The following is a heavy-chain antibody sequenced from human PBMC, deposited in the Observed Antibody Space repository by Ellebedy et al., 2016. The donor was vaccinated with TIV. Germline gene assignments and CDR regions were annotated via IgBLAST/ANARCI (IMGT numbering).Heavy chain of an antibody. CDR1: GGTFSSYA. D-gene: IGHD4-23*01. CDR2: IIPIFGTA. J-gene: IGHJ6*02. V-gene: IGHV1-69*13. Sequence: ASVKVSCKASGGTFSSYAISWVRQAPGQGLEWMGGIIPIFGTANYAQKFQGRVTITADESTSTAYMELSSLRSEDTAVYYCARPGPTTVVTQGQSYGMDVWGQGTTVTVSS. CDR3: ARPGPTTVVTQGQSYGMDV.